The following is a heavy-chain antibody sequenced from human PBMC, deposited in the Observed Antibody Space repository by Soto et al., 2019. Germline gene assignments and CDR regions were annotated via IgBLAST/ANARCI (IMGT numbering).Heavy chain of an antibody. CDR3: VRERGPFDPFDI. Sequence: PGGSLRLSCAASGFTFSSYSMNWVRQAPGKGLEWVSYISSSSSTIYYADSVKGRFTISRDNAKSTLDLQMNSLRAEDTALYYCVRERGPFDPFDIWGQGTMVTVSS. CDR2: ISSSSSTI. V-gene: IGHV3-48*01. J-gene: IGHJ3*02. CDR1: GFTFSSYS.